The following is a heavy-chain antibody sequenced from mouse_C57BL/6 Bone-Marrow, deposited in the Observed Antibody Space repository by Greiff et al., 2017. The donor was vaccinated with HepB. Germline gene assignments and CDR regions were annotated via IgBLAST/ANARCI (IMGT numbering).Heavy chain of an antibody. CDR3: AREGGDCRFDY. J-gene: IGHJ2*01. CDR1: GYSITSGYY. CDR2: ISYDGSN. D-gene: IGHD2-13*01. Sequence: EVKLQESGPGLVKPSQSLSLTCSVTGYSITSGYYWNWIRQFPGNKLEWMGYISYDGSNNYNPSLKNRISITRDTSKNQFFLKLNSVTTEDTATYYCAREGGDCRFDYWGQGTTLTVSS. V-gene: IGHV3-6*01.